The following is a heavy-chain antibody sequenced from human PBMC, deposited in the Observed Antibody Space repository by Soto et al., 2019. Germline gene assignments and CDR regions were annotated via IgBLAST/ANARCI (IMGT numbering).Heavy chain of an antibody. D-gene: IGHD5-12*01. Sequence: ASVKVSCKASGGTFSSYAISWVRQAPGQGLEWMGGIIPIFGTANYAQKFQGRVTITADESTSTAYMELSSLRSEDTAVYYCAGSRGGDRDGYNYLFSYRHDYWGQGTLVTVSS. CDR1: GGTFSSYA. J-gene: IGHJ4*02. V-gene: IGHV1-69*13. CDR2: IIPIFGTA. CDR3: AGSRGGDRDGYNYLFSYRHDY.